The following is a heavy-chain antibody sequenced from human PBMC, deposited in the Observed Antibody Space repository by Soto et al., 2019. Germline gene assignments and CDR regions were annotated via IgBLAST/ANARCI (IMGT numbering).Heavy chain of an antibody. V-gene: IGHV4-31*03. J-gene: IGHJ3*02. CDR3: ARDVLVTAIRPGAFDI. CDR2: IYYSGST. CDR1: GASISSGGHY. D-gene: IGHD2-21*02. Sequence: QVQLQESGPGLVKPSQTLSLICTVSGASISSGGHYWTWFRQHPGKGLEWIGNIYYSGSTYYSPSLKSRVTVSIDTSNNQVALRLGSVTAAGTAVYYCARDVLVTAIRPGAFDIWGQGTMVTVSS.